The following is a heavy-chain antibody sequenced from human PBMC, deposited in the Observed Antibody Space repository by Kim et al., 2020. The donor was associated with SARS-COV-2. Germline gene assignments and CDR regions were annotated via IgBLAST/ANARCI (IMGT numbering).Heavy chain of an antibody. J-gene: IGHJ6*02. CDR1: GFTFSSYE. V-gene: IGHV3-48*03. CDR2: ISSSGSTI. Sequence: GGSLRLSCAASGFTFSSYEMNWVRQAPGKGLEWVSYISSSGSTIYYADSVKGRFTISRDNAKNSLYLQMNSLRAEDTAVYYCAREGWIQLWKYYGMDVWGQGTTVSVSS. D-gene: IGHD5-18*01. CDR3: AREGWIQLWKYYGMDV.